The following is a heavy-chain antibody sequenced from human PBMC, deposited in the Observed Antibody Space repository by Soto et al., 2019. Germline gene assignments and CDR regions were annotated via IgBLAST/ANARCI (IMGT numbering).Heavy chain of an antibody. J-gene: IGHJ5*02. CDR2: IYYSGST. CDR3: ARGAGDYNLNWFDP. V-gene: IGHV4-61*01. Sequence: SETLSLTCTVSGGSVSSGSYYWSWIRQPPGKGLEWIGYIYYSGSTNYTPSLKSRVTISADTSKNQFSLKLSSVTAADTAVYYCARGAGDYNLNWFDPWGQGTLVTSPQ. D-gene: IGHD4-17*01. CDR1: GGSVSSGSYY.